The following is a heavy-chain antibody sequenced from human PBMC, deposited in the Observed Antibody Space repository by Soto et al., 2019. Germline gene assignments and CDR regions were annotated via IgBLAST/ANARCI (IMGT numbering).Heavy chain of an antibody. CDR3: AKDKGGGNSESTGYYYYGMDV. CDR1: GFTFDDYA. V-gene: IGHV3-9*01. D-gene: IGHD3-16*01. J-gene: IGHJ6*02. CDR2: ISWNSGSI. Sequence: GGSLRLSCAASGFTFDDYAMHWVRQAPGKGLEWVSGISWNSGSIGYADSVKGRFTISRDNAKNSLYLQMNSLRAEDTALYYCAKDKGGGNSESTGYYYYGMDVWGQGTTVTVSS.